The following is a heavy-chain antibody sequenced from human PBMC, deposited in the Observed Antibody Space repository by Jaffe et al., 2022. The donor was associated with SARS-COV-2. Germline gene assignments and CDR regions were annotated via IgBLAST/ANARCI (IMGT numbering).Heavy chain of an antibody. CDR2: IDWDDDK. CDR1: GFSLSTSGMC. CDR3: ARISSGYTHGFDY. V-gene: IGHV2-70*01. D-gene: IGHD5-18*01. J-gene: IGHJ4*02. Sequence: QVTLRESGPALVKPTQTLTLTCTFSGFSLSTSGMCVGWIRQPPGKALEWLALIDWDDDKYYTTSLKTRLTVSKDTSKNQVVLTMTNMDPVDTGTYYCARISSGYTHGFDYWGQGTLVTVSS.